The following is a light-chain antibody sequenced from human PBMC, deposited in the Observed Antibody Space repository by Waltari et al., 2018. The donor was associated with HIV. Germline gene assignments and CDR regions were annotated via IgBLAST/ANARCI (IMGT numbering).Light chain of an antibody. J-gene: IGLJ3*02. CDR1: SSDVGYSHR. V-gene: IGLV2-18*02. Sequence: QSALTLPPSVSGSPGQSVTISCTGPSSDVGYSHRVSWYRQPPGTAPKRMIFEVSNRPSGVPDRFSGSKSDNTASLTISGLQAEDEADYYCSSYTSSNTWVFGGGTKLTVL. CDR3: SSYTSSNTWV. CDR2: EVS.